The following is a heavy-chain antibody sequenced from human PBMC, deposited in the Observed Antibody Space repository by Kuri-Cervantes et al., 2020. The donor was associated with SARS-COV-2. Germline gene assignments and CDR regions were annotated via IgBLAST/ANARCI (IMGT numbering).Heavy chain of an antibody. CDR3: ASHIVAHGRGGMDV. V-gene: IGHV4-59*12. J-gene: IGHJ6*02. Sequence: SESLSLSCTVPGGSISSYYWSWIRQPPGKGLEWIGYIYYSGSTNYNPSLKSRVTISVDTSKNQFSLKLSSVTAAGTAVYYCASHIVAHGRGGMDVWGQGNTVTVS. CDR2: IYYSGST. D-gene: IGHD2-15*01. CDR1: GGSISSYY.